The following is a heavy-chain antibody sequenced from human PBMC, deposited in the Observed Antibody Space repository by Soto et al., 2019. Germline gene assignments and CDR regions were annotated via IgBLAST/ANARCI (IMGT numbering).Heavy chain of an antibody. CDR3: ARHISTFRYYYYAMDV. Sequence: PGESLKISCKGSGYTFTDYWIGWVRQLPGKGLEWMGIIYPGDSDTRYSPSFQGHVTITVDKSTNTAYLQWNTLRASDTAMYYCARHISTFRYYYYAMDVWGQGTTVTVS. CDR1: GYTFTDYW. D-gene: IGHD2-2*01. V-gene: IGHV5-51*01. CDR2: IYPGDSDT. J-gene: IGHJ6*02.